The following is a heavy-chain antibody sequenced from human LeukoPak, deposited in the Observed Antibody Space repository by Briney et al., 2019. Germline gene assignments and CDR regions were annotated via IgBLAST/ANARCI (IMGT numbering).Heavy chain of an antibody. Sequence: GGSLRLSCAASGFSVSNYYMSWVRQAPGKGLEWVSAISGSGGSTYYADSVKGRFTISRDNSKNTLYLQMNSLRAEDTAVYYCANSGDFDYWGQGTLVTVSS. CDR3: ANSGDFDY. J-gene: IGHJ4*02. CDR2: ISGSGGST. V-gene: IGHV3-23*01. D-gene: IGHD3-10*01. CDR1: GFSVSNYY.